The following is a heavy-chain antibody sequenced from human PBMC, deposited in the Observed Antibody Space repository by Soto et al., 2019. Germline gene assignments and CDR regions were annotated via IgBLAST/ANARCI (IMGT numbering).Heavy chain of an antibody. CDR2: ISGSGGST. CDR3: AKDGLYCTNGVCYFMEPEYYYYYGMDV. Sequence: GGSLRLSCAASGFTFSSYAMSWVRQAPGKGLEWVSAISGSGGSTYYADSVKGRFTISRDNSKNTLYLQMNSLRAEDTAVYYCAKDGLYCTNGVCYFMEPEYYYYYGMDVWGQGTTVTVSS. CDR1: GFTFSSYA. V-gene: IGHV3-23*01. D-gene: IGHD2-8*01. J-gene: IGHJ6*02.